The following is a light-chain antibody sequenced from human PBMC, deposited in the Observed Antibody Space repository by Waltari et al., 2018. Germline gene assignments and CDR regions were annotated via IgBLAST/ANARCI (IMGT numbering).Light chain of an antibody. CDR2: DVS. V-gene: IGLV2-11*01. Sequence: QSALTQPRSVSGSPGQAVHISCTGTSSDVGGYNYVSWYQQHPGKAPKLMIYDVSKRPSGVPDRFSGSKSGNTASLTISGLQAEDEADYYCCSYAGSYTFGVVFGGGTKLTVL. CDR3: CSYAGSYTFGVV. CDR1: SSDVGGYNY. J-gene: IGLJ2*01.